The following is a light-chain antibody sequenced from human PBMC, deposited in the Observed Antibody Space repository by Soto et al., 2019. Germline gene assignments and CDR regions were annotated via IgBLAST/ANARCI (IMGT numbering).Light chain of an antibody. V-gene: IGKV1-5*01. CDR1: QSLSSR. Sequence: DIHMTQSPSTLSASVGDRVTITCRASQSLSSRLAWYQQKPGKAPELLIYDASSLQSGVPSRFSGSGSGTDFTLTISCLQSEDFATYYCQQYYSYPRTFGQGTKVDIK. CDR3: QQYYSYPRT. CDR2: DAS. J-gene: IGKJ1*01.